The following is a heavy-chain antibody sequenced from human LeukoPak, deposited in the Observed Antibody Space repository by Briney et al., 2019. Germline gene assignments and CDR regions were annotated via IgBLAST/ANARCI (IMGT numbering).Heavy chain of an antibody. D-gene: IGHD3-10*01. CDR3: ARQHGSYYYYYVDV. J-gene: IGHJ6*03. CDR2: LYHSDSI. V-gene: IGHV4-38-2*01. Sequence: SETLSLTCDVSGYSITNGYYWVWLRQPPGKGLEWIGSLYHSDSIYYNPSLKSRVTMSVDTSKNQFSLRLSFVAAADTAVYYCARQHGSYYYYYVDVWGKGTTVTVSS. CDR1: GYSITNGYY.